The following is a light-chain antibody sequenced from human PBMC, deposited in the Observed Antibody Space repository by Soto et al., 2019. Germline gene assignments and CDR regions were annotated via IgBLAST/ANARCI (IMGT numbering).Light chain of an antibody. J-gene: IGKJ1*01. Sequence: DIQMTQSPSSLSASVGDRVTITCRASQSISSYLNWYQQTPGKAPNLLIYAASSLQSGVPSRFSGSGYGTDFTLTISSLQPEDFATYYCQQSYSTPRTFGQGTKVEIK. CDR1: QSISSY. CDR2: AAS. V-gene: IGKV1-39*01. CDR3: QQSYSTPRT.